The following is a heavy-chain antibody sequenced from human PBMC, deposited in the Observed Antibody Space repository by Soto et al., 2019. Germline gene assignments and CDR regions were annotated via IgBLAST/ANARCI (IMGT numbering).Heavy chain of an antibody. CDR3: ADYDSSGYYAFDI. V-gene: IGHV1-58*01. CDR2: IVVGSGNT. D-gene: IGHD3-22*01. CDR1: GFTFTSSA. Sequence: SVKVSCTASGFTFTSSAVQWVRQARGQRLEWIGWIVVGSGNTNYAQKFQERVTITRDMSTSTAYMELSSLRSEDTAVYYCADYDSSGYYAFDIWGQGTTVTVSS. J-gene: IGHJ3*02.